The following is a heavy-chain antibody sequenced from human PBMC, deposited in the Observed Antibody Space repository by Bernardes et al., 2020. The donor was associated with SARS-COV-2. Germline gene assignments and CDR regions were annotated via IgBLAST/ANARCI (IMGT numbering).Heavy chain of an antibody. V-gene: IGHV3-72*01. J-gene: IGHJ6*02. CDR2: TRNKANSYTT. D-gene: IGHD6-19*01. CDR3: AREVVAVAGTEYYYYGMDV. CDR1: GFTFSDHY. Sequence: GGSLRLSCAASGFTFSDHYMDWVRQAPGKGLEWVGRTRNKANSYTTEYAASVKGRFTISRDDSKNSLYLQMNSLKTEDTAVYYCAREVVAVAGTEYYYYGMDVWGQGTTVTVSS.